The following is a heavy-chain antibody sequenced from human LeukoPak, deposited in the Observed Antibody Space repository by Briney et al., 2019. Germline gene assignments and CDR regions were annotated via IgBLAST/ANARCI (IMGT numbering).Heavy chain of an antibody. CDR3: ARLTASVAFDI. J-gene: IGHJ3*02. V-gene: IGHV4-39*07. Sequence: PSETLSLTCTVSGGSISSSSYYWGWIRQPPGKGLEWIGSIYYSGSTYYNPSLKSRVTISVDTSKNQFSLKLSSVTAADTAVYYCARLTASVAFDIWGQGTMVTVSS. D-gene: IGHD5-18*01. CDR2: IYYSGST. CDR1: GGSISSSSYY.